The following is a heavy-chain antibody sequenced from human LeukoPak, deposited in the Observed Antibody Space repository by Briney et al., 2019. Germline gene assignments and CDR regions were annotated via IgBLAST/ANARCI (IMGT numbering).Heavy chain of an antibody. CDR3: VKGATKISCRPAD. CDR2: ISVRGGST. Sequence: GGSLRLSCAASGFTFSNYAMSWVRQAPGKGLEWVSGISVRGGSTYYADSVKGRFSISRDNSKNSLYLQMDSLRVEDTAVYYCVKGATKISCRPADWGQGTLVTISS. V-gene: IGHV3-23*01. D-gene: IGHD6-6*01. J-gene: IGHJ4*02. CDR1: GFTFSNYA.